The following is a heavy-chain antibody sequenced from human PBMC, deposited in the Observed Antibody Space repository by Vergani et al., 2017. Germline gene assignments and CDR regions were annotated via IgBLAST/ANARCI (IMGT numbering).Heavy chain of an antibody. J-gene: IGHJ3*02. CDR1: GSSISSGSYY. D-gene: IGHD4-17*01. CDR3: ARATVDAFDI. V-gene: IGHV4-61*02. CDR2: IYTSGST. Sequence: QLQLQESGPGLVKPSQTLSLTCTVSGSSISSGSYYWSWIRQPAGKGLEWIGRIYTSGSTNYNPSLKSRVTISVDTSKNQFSLKLSSVTAADTAVYYCARATVDAFDIWGQGTMVTVSS.